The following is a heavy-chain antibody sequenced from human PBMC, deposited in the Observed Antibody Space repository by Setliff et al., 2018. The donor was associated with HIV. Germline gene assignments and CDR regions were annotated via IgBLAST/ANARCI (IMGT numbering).Heavy chain of an antibody. J-gene: IGHJ1*01. V-gene: IGHV1-18*01. Sequence: ASVKVSCKASGYTFTSYGISWVRQAPGHGLEWMGWISAYTGNTNYAQKLQGRVTMTTDTSTSTDYMVPRSLRSDDTAVYYCARVVVRGVTFIAEYFQHWGQGTLVTVSS. CDR1: GYTFTSYG. CDR2: ISAYTGNT. CDR3: ARVVVRGVTFIAEYFQH. D-gene: IGHD3-10*01.